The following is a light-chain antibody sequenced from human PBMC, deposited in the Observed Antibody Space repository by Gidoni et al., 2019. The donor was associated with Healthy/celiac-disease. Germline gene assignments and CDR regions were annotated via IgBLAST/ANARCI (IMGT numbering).Light chain of an antibody. CDR2: WAS. Sequence: DIVMTQSPDSLAVSLGQGANINCKSSPGVLYSSNNKNYLAWYQQKPGQPPKLLIYWASTRESGVPDRCSGSGSGTDVTLTISSLQAEDVAVYYCQQYYSTPLFTFGPGTKVDIK. CDR1: PGVLYSSNNKNY. J-gene: IGKJ3*01. V-gene: IGKV4-1*01. CDR3: QQYYSTPLFT.